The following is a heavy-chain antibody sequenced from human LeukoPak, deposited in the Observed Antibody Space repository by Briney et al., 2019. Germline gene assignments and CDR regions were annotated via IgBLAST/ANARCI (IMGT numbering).Heavy chain of an antibody. CDR1: GFTVSSNY. J-gene: IGHJ4*02. Sequence: GGSLRLSCAASGFTVSSNYMSWVRQAPGKGLEWVSYISSSSSYIYYADSMKGRFTISRDNAKNSLYLQMDSLRAEDTAVYYCARGGYGDYVMEYWGQGTLVTVSS. CDR3: ARGGYGDYVMEY. D-gene: IGHD4-17*01. CDR2: ISSSSSYI. V-gene: IGHV3-21*05.